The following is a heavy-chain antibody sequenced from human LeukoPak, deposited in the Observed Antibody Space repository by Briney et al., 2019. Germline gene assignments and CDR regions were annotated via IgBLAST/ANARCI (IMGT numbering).Heavy chain of an antibody. V-gene: IGHV4-34*01. J-gene: IGHJ6*02. CDR3: ARGYSSSWARGYYYGMDV. Sequence: SQTLSLTCAVYGGSFSGYYWSWIRQPPGKGLEWIGEINHSGSTNYNPSLKSRVTISVDTSKNQFSLKLSSVTAADTAVYYCARGYSSSWARGYYYGMDVWGQGTTVTVSS. CDR2: INHSGST. D-gene: IGHD6-13*01. CDR1: GGSFSGYY.